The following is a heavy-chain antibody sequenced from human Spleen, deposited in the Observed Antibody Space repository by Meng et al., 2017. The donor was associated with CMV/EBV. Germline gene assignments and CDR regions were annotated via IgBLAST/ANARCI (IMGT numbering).Heavy chain of an antibody. J-gene: IGHJ3*02. V-gene: IGHV4-39*07. CDR3: ARADCSRTACYAVPFDI. CDR2: IYYRGNT. Sequence: SETLSLTCTVSGDSINTGLYYWGWIRQPPGKGLEWIGNIYYRGNTYYSPSLKSRVTILIDTSKNQFSLKLSSVTAADTAVYYCARADCSRTACYAVPFDIWGQGTLVTVSS. CDR1: GDSINTGLYY. D-gene: IGHD2-2*01.